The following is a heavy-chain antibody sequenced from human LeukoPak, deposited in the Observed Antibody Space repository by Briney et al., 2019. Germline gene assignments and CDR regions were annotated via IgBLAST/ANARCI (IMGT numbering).Heavy chain of an antibody. J-gene: IGHJ6*03. V-gene: IGHV4-34*01. CDR2: INHSGST. CDR1: GGSFSGYY. Sequence: SETLSLTCAVYGGSFSGYYWSWIRQPPGKGLEWIGEINHSGSTNYNPSLKSRVTISVDTSKNQFSLKLSSVTAADTAVYYCARRSRRYYYYMDVWGKGTTVTTSS. CDR3: ARRSRRYYYYMDV. D-gene: IGHD2-2*01.